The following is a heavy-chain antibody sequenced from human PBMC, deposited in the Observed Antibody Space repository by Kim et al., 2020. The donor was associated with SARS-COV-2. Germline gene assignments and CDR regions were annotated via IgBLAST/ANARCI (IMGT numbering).Heavy chain of an antibody. V-gene: IGHV3-21*01. CDR2: ISTSSYR. CDR3: ASEDCSDSTCYY. Sequence: GGSLRLSCAASGFAFSSFNMNWVRQAPGKGLEWVSSISTSSYRFYADSVKGRFTISRDNAQNSLYLQMNSLRAEDTAIYYCASEDCSDSTCYYWGQGALVTFSS. J-gene: IGHJ4*02. D-gene: IGHD2-15*01. CDR1: GFAFSSFN.